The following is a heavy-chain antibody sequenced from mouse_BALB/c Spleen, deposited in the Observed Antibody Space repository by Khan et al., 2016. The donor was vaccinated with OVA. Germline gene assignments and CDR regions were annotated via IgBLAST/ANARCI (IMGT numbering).Heavy chain of an antibody. CDR2: ITPNNGGT. CDR3: TRGGHGSPFDY. V-gene: IGHV1-18*01. CDR1: RYTFTDYN. Sequence: VQLQQSGPELVKPGASVKIPCKASRYTFTDYNMDWVKQSHGKSLEWIGDITPNNGGTIYNQRFKGKATLTVDKSSSTAYMELRSLTSEDTAVYYCTRGGHGSPFDYWGQGTTLTVSS. J-gene: IGHJ2*01. D-gene: IGHD1-1*01.